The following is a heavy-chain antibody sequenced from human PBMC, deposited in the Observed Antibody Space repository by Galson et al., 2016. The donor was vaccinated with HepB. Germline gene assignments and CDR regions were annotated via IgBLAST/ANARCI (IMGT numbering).Heavy chain of an antibody. V-gene: IGHV4-4*02. J-gene: IGHJ6*02. CDR2: VDHSGAA. CDR1: GGSINSYKW. CDR3: SRGGLNTGNAFYNLYGMDV. Sequence: SETLSLTCAVSGGSINSYKWWSWVRQSPGKGLEWIGEVDHSGAANYNPSLKSRVTISVDSSKNQFSLKVTSVTAADSGIYFCSRGGLNTGNAFYNLYGMDVWGQGTTVTVSS. D-gene: IGHD1-26*01.